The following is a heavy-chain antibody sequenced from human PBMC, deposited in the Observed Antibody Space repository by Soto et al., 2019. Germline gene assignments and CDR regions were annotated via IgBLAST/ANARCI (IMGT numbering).Heavy chain of an antibody. Sequence: SETLSLTCTVSGGSISSYYWSWIRQPPGKGLEWIGYIYYSGSTNYNPSLKSRVTISVDTSKNQFSLKLSSVTAADTAVYYCARLGDGVSRRAEFDYWGQGTLVTVSS. CDR2: IYYSGST. D-gene: IGHD4-17*01. CDR3: ARLGDGVSRRAEFDY. CDR1: GGSISSYY. V-gene: IGHV4-59*01. J-gene: IGHJ4*02.